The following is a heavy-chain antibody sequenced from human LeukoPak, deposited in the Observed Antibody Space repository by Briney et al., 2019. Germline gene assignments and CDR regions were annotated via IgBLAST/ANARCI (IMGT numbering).Heavy chain of an antibody. CDR1: GGSISSYY. CDR3: ARWSGSGMDV. D-gene: IGHD1-1*01. J-gene: IGHJ6*02. Sequence: PSETLSLTCTVSGGSISSYYWSWIRQPPGKGLEWIGYIYYSGSTNYNPSLKSRVTISVDTSKNQFSLKLSSVTAADTAVYYCARWSGSGMDVWGQGTTVTVSS. V-gene: IGHV4-59*08. CDR2: IYYSGST.